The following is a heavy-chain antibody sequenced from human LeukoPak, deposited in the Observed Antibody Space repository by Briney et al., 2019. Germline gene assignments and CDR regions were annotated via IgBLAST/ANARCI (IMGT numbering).Heavy chain of an antibody. V-gene: IGHV3-21*01. CDR1: GFTFSSYS. CDR2: ISSSSSYI. D-gene: IGHD3-9*01. Sequence: GGSLRLSCAASGFTFSSYSMNWVRQAPGKGLEWVSSISSSSSYIYYADSVKGQFTISRDNAKNSLYLQMNSLRAEDTAVYYCARDGWPRYYDILTGYPKGDFDYWGLGTLVTVSS. CDR3: ARDGWPRYYDILTGYPKGDFDY. J-gene: IGHJ4*02.